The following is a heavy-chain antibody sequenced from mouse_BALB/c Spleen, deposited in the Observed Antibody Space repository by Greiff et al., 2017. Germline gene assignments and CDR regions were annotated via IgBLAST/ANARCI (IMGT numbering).Heavy chain of an antibody. V-gene: IGHV5-17*02. Sequence: EVMLVESGGGLVQPGGSRKLSCAASGFTFSSFGMHWVRQAPEKGLEWVAYISSGISTIYYADTVKGRFTISRDNPKNTLFLQMTSLRSEDTAMYYCARSITTVVATNAMDYWGQGTSVTVSS. CDR1: GFTFSSFG. CDR3: ARSITTVVATNAMDY. J-gene: IGHJ4*01. D-gene: IGHD1-1*01. CDR2: ISSGISTI.